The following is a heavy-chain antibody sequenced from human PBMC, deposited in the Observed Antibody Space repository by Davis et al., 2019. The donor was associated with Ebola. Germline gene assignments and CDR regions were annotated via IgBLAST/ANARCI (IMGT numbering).Heavy chain of an antibody. CDR3: ASTYY. V-gene: IGHV5-51*01. J-gene: IGHJ4*02. CDR2: IYPEDSYPANSNA. CDR1: GSTFTNYW. Sequence: PGGSLRLSCKGFGSTFTNYWIDWVRQMPGKGLEWMGIIYPEDSYPANSNATYSPSFQGHVTISADKSISTAYLQWSSLKSSDTAIYYCASTYYWGQGTLVTVSS.